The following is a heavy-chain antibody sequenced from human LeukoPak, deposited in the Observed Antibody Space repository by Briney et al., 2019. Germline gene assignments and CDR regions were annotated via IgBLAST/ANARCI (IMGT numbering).Heavy chain of an antibody. Sequence: SETLSLNCPVSGGSISSYYWSWIRQPPGTGLEWIGYIYYSGSTNYNPSLKSRVTISVDTSKNQFSLKLGSVTAADTAVYYCARRGHSYGSHFDYWGQGTLVTVSS. V-gene: IGHV4-59*08. CDR3: ARRGHSYGSHFDY. CDR2: IYYSGST. CDR1: GGSISSYY. D-gene: IGHD5-18*01. J-gene: IGHJ4*02.